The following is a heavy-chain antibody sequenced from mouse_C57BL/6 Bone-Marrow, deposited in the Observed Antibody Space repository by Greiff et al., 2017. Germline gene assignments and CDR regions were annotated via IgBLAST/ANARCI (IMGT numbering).Heavy chain of an antibody. Sequence: VQLQQSGAELVRPGTSVKVSCKASGYAFTHYLIEWVKQRPGQGLEWIGVINPGSGGTNYNEKFKGKATLTADKSSSTAYMQLSSLTSEDSAVYFCASHYYGSSGAYWGQGTLVTVSA. CDR1: GYAFTHYL. CDR2: INPGSGGT. J-gene: IGHJ3*01. V-gene: IGHV1-54*01. D-gene: IGHD1-1*01. CDR3: ASHYYGSSGAY.